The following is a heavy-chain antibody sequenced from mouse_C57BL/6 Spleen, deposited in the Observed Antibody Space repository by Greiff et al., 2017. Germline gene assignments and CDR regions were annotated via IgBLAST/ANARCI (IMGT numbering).Heavy chain of an antibody. CDR3: AKNNDYDDGWYFDV. V-gene: IGHV2-5*01. Sequence: VQLQQSGPGLVQPSQSLSITCTVSGFSLTSYGVHWVRQSPGKGLEWLGVIWRGGSTDYNAAFMSRLSITKDNSKSQVFFKMNSLQADDTAIYDCAKNNDYDDGWYFDVWGTGTTVTVSS. CDR2: IWRGGST. CDR1: GFSLTSYG. D-gene: IGHD2-4*01. J-gene: IGHJ1*03.